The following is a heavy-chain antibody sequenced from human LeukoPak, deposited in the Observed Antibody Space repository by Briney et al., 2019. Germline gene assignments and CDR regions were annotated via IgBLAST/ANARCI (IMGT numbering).Heavy chain of an antibody. CDR2: IYHSGST. D-gene: IGHD3-16*01. V-gene: IGHV4-38-2*02. CDR3: ARDQGWGVNYYYYMDV. Sequence: EPSETLSLTCTVSGYSISSGYYWGWIRQPPGKGLEWIGSIYHSGSTYYNPSLRSRVTISVDTSKNQFSLKLSSVTAADTAIYYCARDQGWGVNYYYYMDVWGKGTTVTISS. J-gene: IGHJ6*03. CDR1: GYSISSGYY.